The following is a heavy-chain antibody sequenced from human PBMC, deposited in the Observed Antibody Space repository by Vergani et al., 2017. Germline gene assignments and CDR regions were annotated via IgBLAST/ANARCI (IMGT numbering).Heavy chain of an antibody. CDR3: GKDHSESYTTYYIFWSGPEFDS. CDR2: IWYDGATR. D-gene: IGHD3-3*01. V-gene: IGHV3-33*03. Sequence: QVRLVESGGGVVQTGGSLRLSCEASGFTFSDYNMHWVRQAPGKGLEWVAVIWYDGATRYMADAVKGRFTISRDNSKNTVNLQMKRLRADDTAVYFCGKDHSESYTTYYIFWSGPEFDSRAQGTLVTVAA. CDR1: GFTFSDYN. J-gene: IGHJ4*02.